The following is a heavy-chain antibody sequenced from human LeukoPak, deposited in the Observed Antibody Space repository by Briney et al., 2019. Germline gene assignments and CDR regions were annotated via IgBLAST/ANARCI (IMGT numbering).Heavy chain of an antibody. Sequence: SDTLSLTCTVSDGFITNYYWSWVRQPPGKGLEFIGYVHYSGTTNYNPSLKSRLTISLDTSKNQFSLKLSSVTAADTAVYYCARVLNPWFGEFAFDYWGQGALVIVSS. V-gene: IGHV4-59*07. J-gene: IGHJ4*02. CDR3: ARVLNPWFGEFAFDY. CDR1: DGFITNYY. CDR2: VHYSGTT. D-gene: IGHD3-10*01.